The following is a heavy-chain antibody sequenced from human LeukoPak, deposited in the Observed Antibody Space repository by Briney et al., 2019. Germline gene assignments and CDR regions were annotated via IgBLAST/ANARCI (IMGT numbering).Heavy chain of an antibody. V-gene: IGHV4-39*02. CDR3: AREGEVGTTWSWFDP. CDR1: GGSISSSSHY. CDR2: ISYSGST. J-gene: IGHJ5*02. Sequence: SETLSLTCTVSGGSISSSSHYWGWIRQPPGKGLEWIGSISYSGSTSYNPSLKSRVTISLDTSKNQFSLNLISVTAADTAVYYCAREGEVGTTWSWFDPWGQGTLVTVSS. D-gene: IGHD1-26*01.